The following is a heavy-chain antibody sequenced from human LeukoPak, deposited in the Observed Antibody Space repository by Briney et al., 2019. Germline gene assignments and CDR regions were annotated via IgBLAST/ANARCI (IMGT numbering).Heavy chain of an antibody. J-gene: IGHJ5*02. CDR1: GGSISSYY. D-gene: IGHD1-1*01. CDR3: AREGTAGTNLNWFDP. CDR2: ISYSGST. V-gene: IGHV4-59*01. Sequence: PSETLSLTCTVSGGSISSYYWSWIRQPPGKGLEWIGYISYSGSTNFNPLLKSPVTISVDTSKNQFSLKLSSVTAADTAVYYCAREGTAGTNLNWFDPWGQGTLVTVSS.